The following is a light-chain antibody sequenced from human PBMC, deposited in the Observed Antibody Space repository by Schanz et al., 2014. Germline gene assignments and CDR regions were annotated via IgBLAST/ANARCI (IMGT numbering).Light chain of an antibody. CDR1: SSDIGGRAY. CDR3: SSHASNNPRVV. J-gene: IGLJ2*01. Sequence: QSALTQPASVSGSPGQSITISCTGTSSDIGGRAYVSWYQQRPGKAPQLILYDVNSRPSGVSNRFSGSKSGNTASLTVSGLQAEDEADYYCSSHASNNPRVVFGGGTKLTVL. V-gene: IGLV2-14*01. CDR2: DVN.